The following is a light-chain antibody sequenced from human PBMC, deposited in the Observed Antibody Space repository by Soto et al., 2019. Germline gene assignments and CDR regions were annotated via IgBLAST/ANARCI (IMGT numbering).Light chain of an antibody. V-gene: IGKV1-5*03. CDR3: QQYNRYSIT. Sequence: DIQMTQSPSTLSASVGDRVTITCRASQSISSWLAWYQQKPGKAPKLLIYKASSLESGVPSRFSGSGSGTEFPLTISSLQPDDFATYYCQQYNRYSITFGQGTRLEIK. CDR2: KAS. J-gene: IGKJ5*01. CDR1: QSISSW.